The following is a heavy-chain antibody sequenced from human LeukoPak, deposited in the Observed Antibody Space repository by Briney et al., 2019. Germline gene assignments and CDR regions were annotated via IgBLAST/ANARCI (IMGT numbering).Heavy chain of an antibody. CDR3: ARVVPAASYNDY. CDR1: GYTFTDYY. D-gene: IGHD2-2*01. CDR2: VDPEDGET. J-gene: IGHJ4*02. Sequence: ASVKISCKASGYTFTDYYMHWVQQAPGKGLEWMGRVDPEDGETIYAEKFQGRVTITADTSTDTAYMELSSLRSEDTAVYYCARVVPAASYNDYWGQGTLVTVSS. V-gene: IGHV1-69-2*01.